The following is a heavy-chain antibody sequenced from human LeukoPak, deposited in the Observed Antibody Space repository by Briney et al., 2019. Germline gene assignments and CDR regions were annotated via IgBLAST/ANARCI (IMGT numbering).Heavy chain of an antibody. CDR2: TSYDGTYQ. CDR1: GFKFRTYT. D-gene: IGHD3-22*01. Sequence: GGSLRLSCAASGFKFRTYTMHWVRQAPGKGLEWVAVTSYDGTYQYYTGSVKGRFTISRGNSKNTLYLQMNSLRTEGTAVYYCARVSYYDSTTFDYWGQGTLVTVSS. V-gene: IGHV3-30*04. CDR3: ARVSYYDSTTFDY. J-gene: IGHJ4*02.